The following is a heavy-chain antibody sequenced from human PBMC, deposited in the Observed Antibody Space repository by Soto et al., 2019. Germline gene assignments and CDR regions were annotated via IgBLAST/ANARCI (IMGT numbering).Heavy chain of an antibody. D-gene: IGHD3-22*01. V-gene: IGHV4-30-2*01. CDR3: ARVRRDYYDSSGYLDV. CDR1: GGSISSGGYS. J-gene: IGHJ6*02. Sequence: SETLSLTCAVSGGSISSGGYSWSWIRQPPGKGLEWIGYIYHSGSTYYNPSLKSRVTISVDRSKNQFSLKLSSVTAADTVVYYCARVRRDYYDSSGYLDVWGQGTTVTVSS. CDR2: IYHSGST.